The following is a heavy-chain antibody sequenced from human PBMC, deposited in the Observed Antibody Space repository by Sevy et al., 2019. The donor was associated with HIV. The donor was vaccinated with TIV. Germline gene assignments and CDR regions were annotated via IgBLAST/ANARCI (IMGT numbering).Heavy chain of an antibody. V-gene: IGHV3-48*03. CDR2: ISNSGSSV. CDR3: ARDLPPSATTVAHFDC. J-gene: IGHJ4*02. CDR1: GFTFRSYW. D-gene: IGHD4-17*01. Sequence: GGSLRLSCVASGFTFRSYWMSWVRQAPGKGLEWLSYISNSGSSVYYSDSVRGRFTISRDNARNSLYLQMNSLRAEDTAVYYCARDLPPSATTVAHFDCWGQGTLVTVSS.